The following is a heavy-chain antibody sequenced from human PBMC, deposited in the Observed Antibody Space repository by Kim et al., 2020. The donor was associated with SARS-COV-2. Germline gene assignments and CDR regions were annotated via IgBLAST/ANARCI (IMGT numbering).Heavy chain of an antibody. J-gene: IGHJ3*02. D-gene: IGHD4-17*01. V-gene: IGHV4-4*07. CDR3: ARGYGGNSQTPFDI. CDR1: YDSTSSYY. CDR2: IYTSGST. Sequence: SETLSLTCSVSYDSTSSYYWSWIRQPAGKGLEWIGRIYTSGSTNYNPSLKSRVTMSLDASKRQFSLKVTSVTAADTAVYYCARGYGGNSQTPFDIWGQGTMVTVSS.